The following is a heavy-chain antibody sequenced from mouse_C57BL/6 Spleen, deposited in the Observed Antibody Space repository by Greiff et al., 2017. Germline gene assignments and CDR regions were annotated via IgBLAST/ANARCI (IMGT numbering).Heavy chain of an antibody. D-gene: IGHD4-1*01. Sequence: QVQLQQPGAELVKPGASVKLSCKASGYTFTSYWMHWVKQRPGQGLEWIGMIHPNSGSTNYNEKFKSKATLTVDKSSSTAYMQLSSLTSEDSAVYYCARRPLTGDWYFDVWGTGTTVTVSS. CDR1: GYTFTSYW. V-gene: IGHV1-64*01. CDR3: ARRPLTGDWYFDV. J-gene: IGHJ1*03. CDR2: IHPNSGST.